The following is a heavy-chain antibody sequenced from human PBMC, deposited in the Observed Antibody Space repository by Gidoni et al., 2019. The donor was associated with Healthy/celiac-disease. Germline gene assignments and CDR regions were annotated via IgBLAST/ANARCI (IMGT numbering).Heavy chain of an antibody. Sequence: QVHLVDSGGAVVHPGRSLRLSCAAPGFTFSRYAMHWVRKAPGKGLGWVTVISYDGSNKNYADAVKGRFTISRDNSKNTRYLQMNSLRAEDTAVYYCARDLYGSGKPLDYWGQGTLVTVSS. CDR3: ARDLYGSGKPLDY. CDR2: ISYDGSNK. J-gene: IGHJ4*02. V-gene: IGHV3-30-3*01. D-gene: IGHD3-10*01. CDR1: GFTFSRYA.